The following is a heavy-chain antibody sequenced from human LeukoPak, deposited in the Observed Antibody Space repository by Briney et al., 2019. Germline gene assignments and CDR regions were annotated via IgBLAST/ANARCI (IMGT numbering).Heavy chain of an antibody. J-gene: IGHJ4*02. D-gene: IGHD6-19*01. CDR2: INPDGSIT. V-gene: IGHV3-74*01. CDR1: GFTFSSYW. Sequence: GGSLRLSCAASGFTFSSYWMHWVRQAPGKGLVWVSRINPDGSITSYADSVKGRFTISRDNAKNTLYLQMSSLRAEDTAVYYCAKDFTGWHDYWGQGTLVTVSS. CDR3: AKDFTGWHDY.